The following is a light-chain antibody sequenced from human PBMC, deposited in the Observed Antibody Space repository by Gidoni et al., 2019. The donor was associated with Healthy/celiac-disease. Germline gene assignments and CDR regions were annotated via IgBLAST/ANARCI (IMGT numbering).Light chain of an antibody. CDR2: EVS. J-gene: IGLJ3*02. V-gene: IGLV2-14*01. Sequence: QSALTQPASVSGSPGQSITISCTGTSSDVGGYNFVSWYQQHPGKAPKLMISEVSDRPSGVSNRFSGSKSGNTASLTISGLQAEDEADYYCSSYTDSTTPPWVFGGGTKLTVL. CDR3: SSYTDSTTPPWV. CDR1: SSDVGGYNF.